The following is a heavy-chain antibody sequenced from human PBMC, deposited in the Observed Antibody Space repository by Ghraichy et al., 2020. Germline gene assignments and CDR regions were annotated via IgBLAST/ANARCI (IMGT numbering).Heavy chain of an antibody. Sequence: GGSLRLSCAASGFTVSSNYISWVRQAPGKGLEWVSFIYSGGITYYTDSVKGRFTISRDNSKNTLYLQMNSLRAEDTAVYYCARRVWGLSVGATLDYYYYAMDVWGPGTTVTVSS. CDR3: ARRVWGLSVGATLDYYYYAMDV. CDR1: GFTVSSNY. J-gene: IGHJ6*02. D-gene: IGHD3-10*01. V-gene: IGHV3-53*01. CDR2: IYSGGIT.